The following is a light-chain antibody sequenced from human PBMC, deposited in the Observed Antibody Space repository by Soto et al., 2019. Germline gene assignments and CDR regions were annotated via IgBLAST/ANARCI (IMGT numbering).Light chain of an antibody. CDR2: AAS. CDR1: QSVSIW. V-gene: IGKV1-27*01. J-gene: IGKJ5*01. CDR3: QKYNSALIT. Sequence: DIQMTQSPSTLSASEGDRVTISCRASQSVSIWLAWYQQRPGKVPNLLIYAASTLQSGVPSRFSGSGSGTDFTLTINSLQPEDVATYYCQKYNSALITFGQGTRLEIK.